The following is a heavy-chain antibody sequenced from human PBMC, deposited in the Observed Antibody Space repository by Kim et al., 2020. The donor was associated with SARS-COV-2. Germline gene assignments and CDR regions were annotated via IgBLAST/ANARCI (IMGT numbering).Heavy chain of an antibody. J-gene: IGHJ6*02. CDR3: ARGRGLYYYYGMDV. CDR2: IIPIFGTA. Sequence: SVKVSCKASGDTFSSYAISWVRQAPGQGLEWMGGIIPIFGTANYAQKFQGRVTITADESTSTAYMELSSLRSEDTAVYYCARGRGLYYYYGMDVWGQGTTVTVSS. CDR1: GDTFSSYA. V-gene: IGHV1-69*13.